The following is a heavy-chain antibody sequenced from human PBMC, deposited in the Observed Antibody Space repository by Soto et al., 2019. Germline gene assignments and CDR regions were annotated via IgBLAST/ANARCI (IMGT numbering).Heavy chain of an antibody. V-gene: IGHV3-30*18. CDR2: ISYDGSNK. CDR3: VKDRLYALGVAVYYYYYGMDV. D-gene: IGHD3-16*01. CDR1: GFTFSRYG. J-gene: IGHJ6*02. Sequence: GGSLRLSCAASGFTFSRYGMHWVRQAPGKGMEWVAVISYDGSNKYYADSVKGRFTISRDNSKNTLYLQMNSLRAEDTAVYYCVKDRLYALGVAVYYYYYGMDVWGQGTTVTVSS.